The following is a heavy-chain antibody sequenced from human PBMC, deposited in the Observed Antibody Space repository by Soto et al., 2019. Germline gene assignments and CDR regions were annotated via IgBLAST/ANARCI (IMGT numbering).Heavy chain of an antibody. CDR2: MWYDGSNK. V-gene: IGHV3-33*01. D-gene: IGHD5-18*01. CDR1: GFTFSSYG. CDR3: ARGTLVFCDTAMVTSRAVLGY. Sequence: PGGTLRLSCAASGFTFSSYGMHWVRPAPGKGLEWVAVMWYDGSNKYYADSVQGGFTLSRDNSKNTLDLQMNSLSAEDTAVYYCARGTLVFCDTAMVTSRAVLGYWGQGTLVPVPS. J-gene: IGHJ4*02.